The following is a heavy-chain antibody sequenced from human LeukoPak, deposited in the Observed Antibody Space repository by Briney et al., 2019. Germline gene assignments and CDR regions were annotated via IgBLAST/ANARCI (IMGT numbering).Heavy chain of an antibody. D-gene: IGHD3-22*01. V-gene: IGHV4-38-2*02. CDR2: IYHSGST. Sequence: PSETLSLTCTVSGYSISSGYYWGWIRQPPGKGLEWIGSIYHSGSTYYNPSLKSRVTISVDTSKNQFSLKLSSVTAADTAVYYCARLKYYYDSSGYRAEYFQHWGQGTLVTASS. J-gene: IGHJ1*01. CDR3: ARLKYYYDSSGYRAEYFQH. CDR1: GYSISSGYY.